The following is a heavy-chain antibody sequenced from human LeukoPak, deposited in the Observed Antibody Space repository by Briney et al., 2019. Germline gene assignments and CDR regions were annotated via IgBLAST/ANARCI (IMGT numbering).Heavy chain of an antibody. Sequence: GGSLRLSCAASGLTFSSYSMNWVRQAPGKGLEWVSYISGTSSTIYYADSVKGRFTISRDNAKNSLFLQMNSLRDDDTAVYYCARKYYYASGSLGFDYWGQGTLVTVSS. CDR2: ISGTSSTI. D-gene: IGHD3-10*01. CDR1: GLTFSSYS. CDR3: ARKYYYASGSLGFDY. J-gene: IGHJ4*02. V-gene: IGHV3-48*02.